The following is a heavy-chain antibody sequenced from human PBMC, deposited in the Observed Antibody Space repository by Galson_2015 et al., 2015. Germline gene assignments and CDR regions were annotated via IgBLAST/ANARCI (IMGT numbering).Heavy chain of an antibody. D-gene: IGHD3-22*01. CDR3: ARENYDSSGCYYYFDY. CDR2: INPSGGST. V-gene: IGHV1-46*01. J-gene: IGHJ4*02. CDR1: GYTFTSYY. Sequence: SVKVSCKASGYTFTSYYMHWVRQAPGQGLEWMGIINPSGGSTSYAQKFQGRVTMTRDTSTSTVYMELSSLRSEDTAVYYCARENYDSSGCYYYFDYWGQGTLVTVSS.